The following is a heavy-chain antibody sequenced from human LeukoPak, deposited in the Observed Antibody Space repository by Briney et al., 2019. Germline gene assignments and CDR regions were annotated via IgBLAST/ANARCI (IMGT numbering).Heavy chain of an antibody. J-gene: IGHJ4*02. Sequence: SETLSLTCTVSGGSISSSTYYWVWIRHPPGRGLEWIGSIYYNGNTYYNPSLKSRVTISVATSKNQFSLRLSSVTATDRAVYYCASSPGGYCSSASCYTGGYFDYWGQGSLVTVSS. CDR3: ASSPGGYCSSASCYTGGYFDY. CDR2: IYYNGNT. CDR1: GGSISSSTYY. D-gene: IGHD2-2*02. V-gene: IGHV4-39*01.